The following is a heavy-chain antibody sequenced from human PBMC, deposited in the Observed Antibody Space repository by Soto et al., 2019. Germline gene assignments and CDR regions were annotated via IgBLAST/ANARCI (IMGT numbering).Heavy chain of an antibody. CDR1: GYSISSGYY. V-gene: IGHV4-38-2*01. D-gene: IGHD1-1*01. CDR3: ARNSLNAPPAFDF. CDR2: IYHSGST. J-gene: IGHJ4*02. Sequence: SETLSLTCAVSGYSISSGYYWGWLRQPPGKGLEGIGSIYHSGSTYYNPSLKSRVTISVDTSKNQFSLKLSSVTAADTAVYYCARNSLNAPPAFDFWGQGIQVTVSS.